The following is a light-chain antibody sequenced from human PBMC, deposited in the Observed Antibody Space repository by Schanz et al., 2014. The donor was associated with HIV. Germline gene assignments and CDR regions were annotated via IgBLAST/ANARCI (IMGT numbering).Light chain of an antibody. Sequence: EIVLTQSPGTLSLSPGERATLSCRASQSVSSNYLAWYQQKPGQAPRLLIYGASSRATGIPDRFSGSGSGTDFTLTISRLEPEDFAVYYCQQSGDSGGTFGGGTKVDMK. CDR2: GAS. CDR3: QQSGDSGGT. V-gene: IGKV3-20*01. CDR1: QSVSSNY. J-gene: IGKJ4*01.